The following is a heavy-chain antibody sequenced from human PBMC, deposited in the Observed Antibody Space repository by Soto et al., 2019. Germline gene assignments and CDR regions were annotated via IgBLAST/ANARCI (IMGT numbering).Heavy chain of an antibody. Sequence: GGSLRLSCAASGFPYSRHWMTWVRQAPGKGLEWVAYIKQDGSEKYYVENVMGRFTMSRDNTQSSLSMQMNTLRVEDSAVYYCARITSPGYFDSWGQGTLVTVSS. CDR2: IKQDGSEK. D-gene: IGHD1-20*01. V-gene: IGHV3-7*05. CDR1: GFPYSRHW. J-gene: IGHJ4*02. CDR3: ARITSPGYFDS.